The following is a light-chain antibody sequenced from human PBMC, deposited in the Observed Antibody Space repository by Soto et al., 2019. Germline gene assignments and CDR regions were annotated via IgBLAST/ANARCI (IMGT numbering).Light chain of an antibody. Sequence: IVITQSPTTLSVSPGEGAARSCGASQSVSTHLAWYQQIPGQAPRLLIYGTSTRAAGIPARFSGRGSGTEFTFTISSLQSEDFAVYHCQQYHDWPITAGQGARLEI. CDR3: QQYHDWPIT. V-gene: IGKV3-15*01. J-gene: IGKJ5*01. CDR1: QSVSTH. CDR2: GTS.